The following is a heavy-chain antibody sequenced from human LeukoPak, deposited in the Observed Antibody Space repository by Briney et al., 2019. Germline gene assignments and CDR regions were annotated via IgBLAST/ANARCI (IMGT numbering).Heavy chain of an antibody. D-gene: IGHD6-13*01. CDR3: AKSPGYSSSFDY. CDR1: GFTVTSNY. J-gene: IGHJ4*02. V-gene: IGHV3-66*01. Sequence: GGPLRLSCAGSGFTVTSNYMSWVRQAPGKGLEWVSVIYTGGSTYYADSVKGRFTISRDNSKNTVYLQMNSLRAEDTAVYYCAKSPGYSSSFDYWGQGTLVSVSS. CDR2: IYTGGST.